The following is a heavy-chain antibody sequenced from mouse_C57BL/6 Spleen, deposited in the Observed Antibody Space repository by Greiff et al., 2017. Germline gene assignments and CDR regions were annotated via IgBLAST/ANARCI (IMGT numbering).Heavy chain of an antibody. CDR2: IDPETGGT. Sequence: QVQLQQSGAELVRPGASVTLSCKASGYTFTDYEMHWVKQTPVHGLEWIGAIDPETGGTAYNQKFKGKAILTADKSSSTAYMELRSLTSEDSAVYYCTRFHTGGYWYFDVWGTGTTVTVSS. J-gene: IGHJ1*03. D-gene: IGHD3-1*01. CDR1: GYTFTDYE. CDR3: TRFHTGGYWYFDV. V-gene: IGHV1-15*01.